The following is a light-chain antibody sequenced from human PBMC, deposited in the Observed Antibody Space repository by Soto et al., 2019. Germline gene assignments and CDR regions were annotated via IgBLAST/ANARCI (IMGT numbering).Light chain of an antibody. V-gene: IGKV3-11*01. J-gene: IGKJ5*01. Sequence: ETVLTQSPATLSLSPGERATLSCRASQSVSSSLAWYQQKPGQAPRLLIYEATNRATGIPARFSGSGSGTDFTLTISSLEPGDFAVYYCQQLYNWPLTFGQGTRLEIK. CDR3: QQLYNWPLT. CDR2: EAT. CDR1: QSVSSS.